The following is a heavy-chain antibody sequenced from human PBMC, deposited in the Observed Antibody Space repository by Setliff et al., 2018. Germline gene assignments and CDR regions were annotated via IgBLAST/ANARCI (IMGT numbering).Heavy chain of an antibody. CDR2: INHRGFT. CDR1: GESFDNHY. D-gene: IGHD6-6*01. CDR3: ARGRIAARPEAIDY. Sequence: SETLSLTWAVYGESFDNHYWTWIRQPTGERLEWIGEINHRGFTDYKPSLKSRLTMSVDTSRNQFSLNLGSVTAADTGVYYCARGRIAARPEAIDYWGQGTPCTVSS. J-gene: IGHJ4*02. V-gene: IGHV4-34*01.